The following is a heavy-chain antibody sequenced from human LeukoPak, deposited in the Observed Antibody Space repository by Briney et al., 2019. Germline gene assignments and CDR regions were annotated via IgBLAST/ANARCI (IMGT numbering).Heavy chain of an antibody. V-gene: IGHV1-69*01. CDR2: LTPIFGTA. J-gene: IGHJ4*02. CDR3: AGDAAIYDNSAYYYLW. CDR1: GGTFSRYA. Sequence: SVKVSCKASGGTFSRYAISWVRQAPGQGLEWMGGLTPIFGTANYAQKFQGRVTITADESSSTAYTELRRLRSEDTAVYYCAGDAAIYDNSAYYYLWWGQGTLVTLSS. D-gene: IGHD3-22*01.